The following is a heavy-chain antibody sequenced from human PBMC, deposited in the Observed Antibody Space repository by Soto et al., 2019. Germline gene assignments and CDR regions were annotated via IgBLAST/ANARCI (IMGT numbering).Heavy chain of an antibody. Sequence: GGSLRLSCAASGFTFSSCWMGWVRKAPGKGLEWVANIKQDGSEKYYVDSVKGRFTISRDNAKNSLYLQMNSLRAEVTAVYYCAVDSGYDRSDYWGQGTLVTVSS. CDR1: GFTFSSCW. CDR3: AVDSGYDRSDY. V-gene: IGHV3-7*01. J-gene: IGHJ4*02. D-gene: IGHD5-12*01. CDR2: IKQDGSEK.